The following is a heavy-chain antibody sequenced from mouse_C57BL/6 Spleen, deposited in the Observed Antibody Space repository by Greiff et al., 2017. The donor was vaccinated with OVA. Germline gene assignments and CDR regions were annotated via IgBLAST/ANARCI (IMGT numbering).Heavy chain of an antibody. CDR2: IYPRSGNT. V-gene: IGHV1-81*01. Sequence: QVQLQQSGAELARPGASVKLSCKASGYTFTSYGISWVKQRTGQGLEWIGEIYPRSGNTYYNEKFKSKATLTADKSSSTAYMELRSLTSEDSAVYFCARRHYGSSYAMDYWGQGTSVTVSS. CDR3: ARRHYGSSYAMDY. J-gene: IGHJ4*01. CDR1: GYTFTSYG. D-gene: IGHD1-1*01.